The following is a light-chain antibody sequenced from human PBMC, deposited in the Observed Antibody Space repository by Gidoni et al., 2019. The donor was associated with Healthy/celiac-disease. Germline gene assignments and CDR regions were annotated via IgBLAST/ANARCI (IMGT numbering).Light chain of an antibody. CDR3: QQYDNLPLFT. J-gene: IGKJ3*01. Sequence: DIQMTQSPYSLSASVGDRVTITCQASQDISNYLNWYQQKPGKAPKPLIYDASNLETGVPSRFSGSGSGTDFTFTISSLQPEDIATYYCQQYDNLPLFTFGPGTKVDIK. CDR1: QDISNY. CDR2: DAS. V-gene: IGKV1-33*01.